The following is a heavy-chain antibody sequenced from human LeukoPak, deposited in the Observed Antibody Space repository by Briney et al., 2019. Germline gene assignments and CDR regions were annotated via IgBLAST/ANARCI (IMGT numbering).Heavy chain of an antibody. D-gene: IGHD1-14*01. CDR2: ISSIGSTM. CDR1: GFTFSSYE. J-gene: IGHJ6*03. V-gene: IGHV3-48*03. Sequence: PGGSLRLSCAASGFTFSSYEMNWVRQAPGKGLEWVSYISSIGSTMYYADSVKGRFTISRDNAKNSLSLQMNSLRAEDTAVYYCARSPAGANYYLDVWGKGTTVTISS. CDR3: ARSPAGANYYLDV.